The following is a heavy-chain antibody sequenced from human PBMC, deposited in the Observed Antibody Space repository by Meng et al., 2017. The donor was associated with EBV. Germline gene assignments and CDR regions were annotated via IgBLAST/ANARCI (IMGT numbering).Heavy chain of an antibody. V-gene: IGHV1-69*01. J-gene: IGHJ4*02. CDR1: GGTFRSDA. CDR2: LIPMVGAP. D-gene: IGHD3-10*01. CDR3: ASESGRGFTPDY. Sequence: QVQVLQSGAEGKKPGSSGKVSCRTSGGTFRSDAVSWVRQAPGQGLEWMGGLIPMVGAPHYAQKFQGRVTIIADESTSTHSMELNSLRSEDTAMYYCASESGRGFTPDYWGQGTLVTVSS.